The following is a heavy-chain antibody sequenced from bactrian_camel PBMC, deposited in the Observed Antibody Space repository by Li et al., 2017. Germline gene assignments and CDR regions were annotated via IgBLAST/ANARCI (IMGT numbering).Heavy chain of an antibody. CDR2: VYTESGNE. D-gene: IGHD5*01. CDR1: GRIYNFRA. V-gene: IGHV3S54*01. CDR3: TAADPGWACIRRRASDFAY. J-gene: IGHJ6*01. Sequence: SSAASGRIYNFRAICLGWFRQAPGKERELVGTVYTESGNEFIADSMKGRFAISTDLDKNTMYLQMNDLKPDDTAIYYCTAADPGWACIRRRASDFAYWAQGTQVTVSS.